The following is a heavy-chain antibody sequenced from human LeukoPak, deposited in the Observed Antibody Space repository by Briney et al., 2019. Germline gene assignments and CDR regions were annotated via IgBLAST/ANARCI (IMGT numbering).Heavy chain of an antibody. CDR2: INPHSGAT. Sequence: GASVKVSCKASGDTFASGNVFRAYYMHWVRQAPGQGLEWMGGINPHSGATLCAQMFQGRVSMTRDTSINTAYMELNRLTSDDTAVYFCARETYGPGIKSVEYWGQGSLVTVSS. CDR1: GDTFASGNVFRAYY. V-gene: IGHV1-2*02. D-gene: IGHD3-10*01. CDR3: ARETYGPGIKSVEY. J-gene: IGHJ4*02.